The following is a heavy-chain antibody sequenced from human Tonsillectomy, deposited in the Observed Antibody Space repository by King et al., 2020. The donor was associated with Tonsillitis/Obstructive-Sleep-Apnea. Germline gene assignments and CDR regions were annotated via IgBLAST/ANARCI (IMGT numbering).Heavy chain of an antibody. CDR1: GYTFTGFY. V-gene: IGHV1-2*02. D-gene: IGHD2-21*02. CDR2: INPYSGGT. J-gene: IGHJ1*01. CDR3: ARDPDQIVGVTGTADAFQH. Sequence: QLVQSGAEVKKPGASVKVSCKASGYTFTGFYMHWVRPAPGQGLEWMGWINPYSGGTNYAQKFQGRVTMTRDTSISTVFMELSSLRSDDTAVYYCARDPDQIVGVTGTADAFQHWGQGTLVTV.